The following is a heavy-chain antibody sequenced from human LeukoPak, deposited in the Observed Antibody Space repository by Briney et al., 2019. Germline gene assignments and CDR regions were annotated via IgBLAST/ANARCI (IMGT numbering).Heavy chain of an antibody. CDR1: GGSISSSSYY. V-gene: IGHV4-39*07. D-gene: IGHD2-15*01. CDR2: IYYSGST. CDR3: ARIEVVAATHWFDP. Sequence: SETLSLTCTVSGGSISSSSYYWGWIRQPPGKGLEWIGSIYYSGSTYYNPSLKSRVTISVDTSKNQFSLKLSPVTAADTAVYYCARIEVVAATHWFDPWGQGTLVTVSS. J-gene: IGHJ5*02.